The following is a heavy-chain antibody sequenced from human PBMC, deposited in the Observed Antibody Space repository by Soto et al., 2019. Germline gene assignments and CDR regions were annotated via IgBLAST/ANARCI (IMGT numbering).Heavy chain of an antibody. J-gene: IGHJ4*02. V-gene: IGHV3-33*01. CDR1: GFTFSSYG. CDR2: IWYDGSNK. CDR3: ARDFTSESTVTFDY. D-gene: IGHD4-4*01. Sequence: PGGSLRLSCAASGFTFSSYGMHWVRQAPGKGLEWVAVIWYDGSNKYYADSVKGRFTISRDNSKNTLYLQMNSLRAEDTAVYYCARDFTSESTVTFDYWGQGTLVTVSS.